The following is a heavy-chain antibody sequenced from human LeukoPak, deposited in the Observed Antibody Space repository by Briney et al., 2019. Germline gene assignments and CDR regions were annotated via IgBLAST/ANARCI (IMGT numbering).Heavy chain of an antibody. J-gene: IGHJ4*02. CDR1: GFTFSSYG. CDR3: AKDQGYFDY. CDR2: IWLDGSSK. Sequence: PGGSLRLSCAASGFTFSSYGMHWVRQAPGKGLEWVAVIWLDGSSKYYADSVKGRFSIPRDNSKNTLYLQMNSLRAEDTAVYYCAKDQGYFDYWGQGTLVTVSS. V-gene: IGHV3-33*06.